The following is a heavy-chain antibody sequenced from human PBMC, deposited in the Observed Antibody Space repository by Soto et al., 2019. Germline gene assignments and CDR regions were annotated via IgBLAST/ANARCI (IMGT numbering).Heavy chain of an antibody. V-gene: IGHV4-30-2*01. CDR2: IYYSGTA. Sequence: QLQLQESGSGLVKPSQNLSLNCAVFSGSISIHGHAWSWIRQPPGKGLEWNGYIYYSGTAYYNPSIKSRVTISADRSKNQFSLNLSSVTAADTAIYYWARATFGVDVAMGVWGQGATVTVSS. D-gene: IGHD3-3*01. J-gene: IGHJ6*02. CDR3: ARATFGVDVAMGV. CDR1: SGSISIHGHA.